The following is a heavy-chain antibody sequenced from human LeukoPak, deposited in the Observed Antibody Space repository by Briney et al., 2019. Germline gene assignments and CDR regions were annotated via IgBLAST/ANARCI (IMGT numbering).Heavy chain of an antibody. CDR2: INHSGST. D-gene: IGHD3-22*01. CDR1: GGSFSGYY. Sequence: SETPSLTCAVYGGSFSGYYWSWIRQPPGKGLEWIGVINHSGSTYYNPSLKSRVTISVDSSKNQFSLKLTSVTAADTAVYYCATLGEYYDSSGYYYNWGQGTLVTVSS. CDR3: ATLGEYYDSSGYYYN. J-gene: IGHJ4*02. V-gene: IGHV4-34*01.